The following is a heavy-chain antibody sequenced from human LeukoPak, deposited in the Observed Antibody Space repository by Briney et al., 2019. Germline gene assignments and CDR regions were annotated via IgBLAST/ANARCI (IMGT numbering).Heavy chain of an antibody. CDR3: ARLLGESGAAGRFDP. CDR2: IYYSGTT. Sequence: KASETLSLTCSVSGGSISSYYWSWIRQPPGKGLEWIGNIYYSGTTNYNPSLKSRVTISVDKSKSHFSLNLSSVTAADTAVYYCARLLGESGAAGRFDPWGQGTLVTVSS. V-gene: IGHV4-59*08. CDR1: GGSISSYY. D-gene: IGHD5-12*01. J-gene: IGHJ5*02.